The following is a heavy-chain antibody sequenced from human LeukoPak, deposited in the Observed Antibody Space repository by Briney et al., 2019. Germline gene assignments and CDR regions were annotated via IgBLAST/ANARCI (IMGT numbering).Heavy chain of an antibody. CDR3: ARVSLVIWFKRAFDI. CDR1: GGSFSGYS. J-gene: IGHJ3*02. Sequence: SETLSLTCAVYGGSFSGYSWSWIRQPPGKGLEWIGEINHSGSTTSNPSLKSRVTISVDTSKSQFSLKLSSVTAADSAVYYCARVSLVIWFKRAFDIWGQGTMVTVSS. CDR2: INHSGST. V-gene: IGHV4-34*01. D-gene: IGHD3-10*01.